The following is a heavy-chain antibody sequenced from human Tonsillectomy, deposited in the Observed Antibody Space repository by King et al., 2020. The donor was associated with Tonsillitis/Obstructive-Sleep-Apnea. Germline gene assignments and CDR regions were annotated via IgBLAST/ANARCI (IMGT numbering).Heavy chain of an antibody. D-gene: IGHD3-22*01. V-gene: IGHV3-23*04. CDR2: ISGSGGST. Sequence: VQLVESGGGLVQPGGSLRLSCAASGFTFSSYAMSWVRQAPGKGLEWVSAISGSGGSTYYADSVRGRFTISRDNSKNTLYLQMNSLRAEDTAVYYCAKAPDSSGTPFCGMDVGGQGTAVTVSS. CDR1: GFTFSSYA. CDR3: AKAPDSSGTPFCGMDV. J-gene: IGHJ6*01.